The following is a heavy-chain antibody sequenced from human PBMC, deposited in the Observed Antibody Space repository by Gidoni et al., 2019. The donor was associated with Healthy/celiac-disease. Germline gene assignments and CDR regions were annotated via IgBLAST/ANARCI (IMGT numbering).Heavy chain of an antibody. Sequence: QVHLQEPGPGLVKPSETLSLTCTVSGSSISSYYWSWIRQPPGKGLEWIGYIYYSGSTNYNPSLKSRVTISVDTSKNQFSLKLSSVTAADTAVYYCARERIVGATTSAFDIWGQGTMVTVSS. CDR2: IYYSGST. V-gene: IGHV4-59*01. CDR3: ARERIVGATTSAFDI. J-gene: IGHJ3*02. D-gene: IGHD1-26*01. CDR1: GSSISSYY.